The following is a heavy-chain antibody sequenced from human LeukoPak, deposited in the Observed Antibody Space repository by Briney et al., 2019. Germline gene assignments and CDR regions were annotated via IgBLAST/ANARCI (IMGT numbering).Heavy chain of an antibody. CDR2: INMDGSDT. V-gene: IGHV3-74*01. Sequence: GGSLRLSCAASGFTFSSYDMHWVRQAPGKGLVWVSGINMDGSDTSYADFVKGRFTVSRDNAKNTLYVQMNSLRADDTAVYYCARGVYYAMDVWGQGTTVTVSS. D-gene: IGHD3-16*01. J-gene: IGHJ6*02. CDR3: ARGVYYAMDV. CDR1: GFTFSSYD.